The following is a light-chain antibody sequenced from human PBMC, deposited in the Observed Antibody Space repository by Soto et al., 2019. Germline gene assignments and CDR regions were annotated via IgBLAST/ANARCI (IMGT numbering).Light chain of an antibody. V-gene: IGKV1-39*01. Sequence: DIQMTQAPSSLSASVGDRVNITCRASQNLRNSLNWYKQKPGKAPKLLISSTSSLQSGVPSRFSGSGSGTDFTITISSLQPEDFASYYCKQSYSTPSITFGKGTRLEI. CDR3: KQSYSTPSIT. CDR1: QNLRNS. J-gene: IGKJ5*01. CDR2: STS.